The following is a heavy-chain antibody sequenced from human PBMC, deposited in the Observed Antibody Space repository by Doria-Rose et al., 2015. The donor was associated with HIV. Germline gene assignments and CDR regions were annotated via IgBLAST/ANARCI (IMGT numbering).Heavy chain of an antibody. V-gene: IGHV2-26*01. D-gene: IGHD6-13*01. J-gene: IGHJ4*02. CDR2: IFSDDDR. Sequence: QVTLKESGPVLVKPTETLTLTCTVSGVSLSSPGMGVSRIRQLPGKALEWLACIFSDDDRSYKTSLKSRLTICRSTSKSQVVLTMTDMDPVDTATYYCARIKSSRWYHKYYFDFWGQGTLVIVSA. CDR3: ARIKSSRWYHKYYFDF. CDR1: GVSLSSPGMG.